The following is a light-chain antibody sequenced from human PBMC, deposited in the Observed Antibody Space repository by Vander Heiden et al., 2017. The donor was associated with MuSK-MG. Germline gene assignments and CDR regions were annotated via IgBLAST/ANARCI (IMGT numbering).Light chain of an antibody. Sequence: DIQMTQSPSSLPASVGDSVTITCRASQNIRNYVNWYQQKPGKAPYLLIHTASRLQTGVPSRFSGSGSGTDFTLTISGLQREDFATYFCQQSDNTPYTFGQGTRLEIK. CDR1: QNIRNY. CDR3: QQSDNTPYT. J-gene: IGKJ2*01. CDR2: TAS. V-gene: IGKV1-39*01.